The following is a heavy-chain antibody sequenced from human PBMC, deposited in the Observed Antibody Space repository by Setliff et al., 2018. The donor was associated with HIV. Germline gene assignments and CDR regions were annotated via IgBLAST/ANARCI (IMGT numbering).Heavy chain of an antibody. D-gene: IGHD2-8*01. Sequence: SETLSLTCAVYGGSFTDYFWSWIRQSPGKGLEWIGSAYYSGSSYYSPSLRSRVTISVDTSKNQFSLRLSSVTAADTAVYYCARHGPLGYCSNGVCYRYYFDYWGQGTLVTVSS. CDR1: GGSFTDYF. J-gene: IGHJ4*02. CDR2: AYYSGSS. V-gene: IGHV4-34*01. CDR3: ARHGPLGYCSNGVCYRYYFDY.